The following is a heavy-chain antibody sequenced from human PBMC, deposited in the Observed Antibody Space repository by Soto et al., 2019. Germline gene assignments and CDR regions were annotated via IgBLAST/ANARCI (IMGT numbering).Heavy chain of an antibody. CDR1: GFTFSHYG. J-gene: IGHJ4*02. CDR3: ARYSGKYQGPIDY. CDR2: ISYDGSNK. V-gene: IGHV3-30*03. Sequence: QVQLVESGGGVVQPGRSLRLSCAASGFTFSHYGIHWVRQAPGKGLEWLAVISYDGSNKHYADSVKGRFTVSRDNSKNTLYLQMNSLRAEDTAVYFCARYSGKYQGPIDYWGQVTLVTVSS. D-gene: IGHD1-26*01.